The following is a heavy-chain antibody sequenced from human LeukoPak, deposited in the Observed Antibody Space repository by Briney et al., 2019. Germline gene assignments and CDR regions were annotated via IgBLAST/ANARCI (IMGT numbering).Heavy chain of an antibody. J-gene: IGHJ4*02. D-gene: IGHD1-26*01. CDR3: ARAWLVVVGATTDYLDS. V-gene: IGHV3-21*06. CDR1: GVTPRAVR. CDR2: IRDTSKYI. Sequence: TLRPSCAASGVTPRAVRMNSGREAPGHGLRWCTTIRDTSKYIYYGDSVKGRFTVSRDNAKNSLYLQMASLRVEDTAVYYCARAWLVVVGATTDYLDSWGQGTLVSVSS.